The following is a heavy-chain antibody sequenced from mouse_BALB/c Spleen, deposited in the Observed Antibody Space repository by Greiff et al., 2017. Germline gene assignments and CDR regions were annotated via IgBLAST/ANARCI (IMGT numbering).Heavy chain of an antibody. CDR3: AYGNYDYAMDY. V-gene: IGHV14-3*02. D-gene: IGHD2-1*01. CDR1: GFNFKDTY. J-gene: IGHJ4*01. Sequence: VQLQQSGAELVKPGASVKLSCTASGFNFKDTYMHWVKQRPEQGLEWIGRIDPANGNTKYDPKFQGKATITADTSSNTAYLQLSSLTSEDTAVYYCAYGNYDYAMDYWGQGTSVTVSS. CDR2: IDPANGNT.